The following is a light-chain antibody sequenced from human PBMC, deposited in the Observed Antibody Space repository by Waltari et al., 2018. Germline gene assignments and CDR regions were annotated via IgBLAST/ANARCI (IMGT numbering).Light chain of an antibody. CDR1: QSVLRSYSNKNH. CDR3: QQYNTSPPT. J-gene: IGKJ5*01. Sequence: DIVMTQSPDSLGVSLGDRATINCNSSQSVLRSYSNKNHLAWYQQKPVQPPKLLIYWASTRESGVPDRFSGSGSGTDFTLTISSLQAEDVAVYFCQQYNTSPPTFGQGTRLEIK. CDR2: WAS. V-gene: IGKV4-1*01.